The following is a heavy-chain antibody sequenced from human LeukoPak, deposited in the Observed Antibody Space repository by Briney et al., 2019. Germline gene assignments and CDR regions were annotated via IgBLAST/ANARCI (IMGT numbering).Heavy chain of an antibody. CDR3: AAVAGNGGYYYYYYGMDV. J-gene: IGHJ6*02. D-gene: IGHD6-19*01. CDR1: YX. Sequence: YXXXXVRQAPGKGLEWVAVISYDGSNKYYADSVKGRFTISRDNSKNTLYLQMNSLRAEDTAVYYCAAVAGNGGYYYYYYGMDVWGQGTTVTVSS. CDR2: ISYDGSNK. V-gene: IGHV3-30*03.